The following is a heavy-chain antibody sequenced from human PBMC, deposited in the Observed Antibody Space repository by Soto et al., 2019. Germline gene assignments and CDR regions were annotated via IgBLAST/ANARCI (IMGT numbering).Heavy chain of an antibody. CDR3: ARCLERDIVVVVAATQYDFDI. V-gene: IGHV1-46*03. D-gene: IGHD2-15*01. CDR1: GYTFTSYY. Sequence: QVQLVQSGAEVKKPGASVKVSCKASGYTFTSYYMHWVRQAPGQGLEWMGIINPSGGSTSYAQKFQGRVSITRDTSTSIVYLELSSLRSEDTAVYYCARCLERDIVVVVAATQYDFDIWGQGTMVTVSS. CDR2: INPSGGST. J-gene: IGHJ3*02.